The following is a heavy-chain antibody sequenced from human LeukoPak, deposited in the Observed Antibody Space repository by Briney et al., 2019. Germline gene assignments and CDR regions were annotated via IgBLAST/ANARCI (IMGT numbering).Heavy chain of an antibody. J-gene: IGHJ3*01. V-gene: IGHV3-7*01. Sequence: GGSLRLSCAASGFTFSGYWMTLVRRAPGTGLEWVTYMNEGGSEIYYLDSVKGRFTISRDNGKNSLYLQMNSLRVEDTAVYYCARGVYAFDVWGQGTMVTVSS. D-gene: IGHD6-6*01. CDR2: MNEGGSEI. CDR1: GFTFSGYW. CDR3: ARGVYAFDV.